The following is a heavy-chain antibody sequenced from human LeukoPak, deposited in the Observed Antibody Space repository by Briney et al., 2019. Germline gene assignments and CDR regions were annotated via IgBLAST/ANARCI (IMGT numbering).Heavy chain of an antibody. V-gene: IGHV1-3*01. J-gene: IGHJ4*02. CDR3: ARGFNFYDSSGFDY. D-gene: IGHD3-22*01. CDR1: GGTFSSYA. Sequence: GASVKVSCKASGGTFSSYAISWVRQAPGQRLEWMGWINAGNGNTKYSQKFQDRVTITSDTSASTAYMELSSLRSEDTAVYYCARGFNFYDSSGFDYWGQGTLVTVSS. CDR2: INAGNGNT.